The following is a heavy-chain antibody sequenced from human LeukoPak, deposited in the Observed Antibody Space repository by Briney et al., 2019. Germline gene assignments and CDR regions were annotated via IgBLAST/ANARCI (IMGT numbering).Heavy chain of an antibody. D-gene: IGHD3-3*01. CDR1: GFTFSNYA. Sequence: GGSLRLSCAASGFTFSNYAMTWVRQAPGKGLEWVSRINSDGSSTSYADSVKGRFTISRDNAKNTLYLQMNSLRAEDTAVYYCARGEAIFGVVMSGPQGTGSWFDPWGQGTLVTVSP. V-gene: IGHV3-74*01. CDR2: INSDGSST. J-gene: IGHJ5*02. CDR3: ARGEAIFGVVMSGPQGTGSWFDP.